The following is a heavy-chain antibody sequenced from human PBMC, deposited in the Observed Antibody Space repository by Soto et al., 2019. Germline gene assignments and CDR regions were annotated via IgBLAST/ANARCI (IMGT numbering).Heavy chain of an antibody. V-gene: IGHV4-61*01. CDR3: ARDKYYAGSGYYSSYAFDI. J-gene: IGHJ3*02. CDR1: GGSVNSGSYY. D-gene: IGHD3-22*01. Sequence: QVQLQESGPGLVKPSETLSLTCTVSGGSVNSGSYYWSWIWQPPGKGLEWIGYIYYSGTTNHNPSLKSRVTISVDTSKNQFSLKLNSVTAADTAVYYCARDKYYAGSGYYSSYAFDIWGQGTMVTVSS. CDR2: IYYSGTT.